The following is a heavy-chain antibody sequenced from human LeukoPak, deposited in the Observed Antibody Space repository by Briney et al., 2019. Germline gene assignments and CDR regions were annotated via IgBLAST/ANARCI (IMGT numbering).Heavy chain of an antibody. J-gene: IGHJ5*02. D-gene: IGHD2-15*01. CDR1: GFTFSTYT. V-gene: IGHV3-20*04. Sequence: GGSLRLSCATSGFTFSTYTMSWVRQAPGKGLEWVSGINWNGGSTGYADSVEGRFTISRDNAKNSLYLQMNSLRAEDTAVYYCARTPRGYRRPNWFDPWGQGTLVTVSS. CDR3: ARTPRGYRRPNWFDP. CDR2: INWNGGST.